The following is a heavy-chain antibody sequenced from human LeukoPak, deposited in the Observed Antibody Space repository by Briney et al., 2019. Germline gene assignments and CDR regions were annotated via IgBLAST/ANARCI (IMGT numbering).Heavy chain of an antibody. CDR3: ARVRRRYSGYDGFDY. CDR2: INHSGST. V-gene: IGHV4-34*01. J-gene: IGHJ4*02. Sequence: KPSETXXLTCAXYGGSSSGYYWSWIRQPPGKGMEWIGEINHSGSTNYNPSLKSRVTISVETSKNQFSLKLSSVTAADTAVYYCARVRRRYSGYDGFDYWGQGTLVTVSS. CDR1: GGSSSGYY. D-gene: IGHD5-12*01.